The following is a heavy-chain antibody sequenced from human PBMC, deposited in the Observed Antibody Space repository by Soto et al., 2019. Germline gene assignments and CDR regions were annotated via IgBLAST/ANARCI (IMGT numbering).Heavy chain of an antibody. V-gene: IGHV1-8*01. CDR2: MNPNSGNT. CDR3: AGGLFGYYYYGMDV. Sequence: ASVKVSCKASGYTFTSYDINWVRQATGQGLEWMGWMNPNSGNTGYAQKFQGRVTMTRNTSISTAYMELSSLRSEDTAVYYCAGGLFGYYYYGMDVWGQGTTVTVSS. J-gene: IGHJ6*02. D-gene: IGHD3-10*02. CDR1: GYTFTSYD.